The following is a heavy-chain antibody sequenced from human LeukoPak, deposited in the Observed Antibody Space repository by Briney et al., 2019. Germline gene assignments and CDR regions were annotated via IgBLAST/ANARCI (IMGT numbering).Heavy chain of an antibody. CDR2: ISAYNGNT. V-gene: IGHV1-18*01. D-gene: IGHD6-19*01. CDR3: ARDLSSSGWRRDYYYYGMDV. CDR1: GYTFTSYG. J-gene: IGHJ6*02. Sequence: ASVKVSCKASGYTFTSYGISWVRQAPGQGLEWMGWISAYNGNTNYAQKFQGRVTITADKSTSTAYMELSSLRSEDTAVYYCARDLSSSGWRRDYYYYGMDVWGQGTTVTVSS.